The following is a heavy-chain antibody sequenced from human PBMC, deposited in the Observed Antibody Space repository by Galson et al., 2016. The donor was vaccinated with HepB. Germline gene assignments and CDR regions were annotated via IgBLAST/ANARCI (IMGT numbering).Heavy chain of an antibody. CDR1: GDSITTSY. J-gene: IGHJ2*01. Sequence: ETLSLTCAVSGDSITTSYWSWIRQTPGEGLEWVGYVFHTGSTSYNPSLRRRASISMDTSKKEFSLTVTSLTAADTAVYFCARHGPHTGRYWFFDVWGRGTVVAVSS. V-gene: IGHV4-59*08. CDR3: ARHGPHTGRYWFFDV. CDR2: VFHTGST. D-gene: IGHD1-14*01.